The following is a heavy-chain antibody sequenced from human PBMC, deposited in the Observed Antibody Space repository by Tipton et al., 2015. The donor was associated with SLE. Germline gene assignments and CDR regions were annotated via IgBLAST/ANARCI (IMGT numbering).Heavy chain of an antibody. D-gene: IGHD6-19*01. CDR2: IYYSGST. CDR1: GGSISSYY. J-gene: IGHJ6*03. Sequence: TLSLTCTVSGGSISSYYWSWIRQPPGKGLEWIGYIYYSGSTNYNPSLKSRVTISVDTSKNQFSLKLSSVTAADTAVYYCARGLGAYSSGWRYYYYYMDVWGKGTPVTVSS. CDR3: ARGLGAYSSGWRYYYYYMDV. V-gene: IGHV4-59*01.